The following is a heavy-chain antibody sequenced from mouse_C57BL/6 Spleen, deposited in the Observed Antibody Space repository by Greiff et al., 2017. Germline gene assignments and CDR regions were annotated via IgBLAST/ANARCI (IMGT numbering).Heavy chain of an antibody. J-gene: IGHJ1*03. V-gene: IGHV1-18*01. CDR2: INPNNGGT. CDR1: GYTFTDYN. CDR3: ARGHITTVVDWYFDV. Sequence: EVQLQQSGPELVKPGASVKIPCKASGYTFTDYNMDWVKQSHGKSLEWIGDINPNNGGTIYNQKFKGKATLTVDKSSSTAYMERRSLTSEDTAVYYCARGHITTVVDWYFDVWGTGTTVTVSS. D-gene: IGHD1-1*01.